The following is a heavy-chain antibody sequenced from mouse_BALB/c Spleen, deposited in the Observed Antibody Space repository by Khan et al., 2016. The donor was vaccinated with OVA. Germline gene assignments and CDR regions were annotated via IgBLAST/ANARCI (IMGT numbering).Heavy chain of an antibody. CDR3: ARNYDNFVEYFDV. V-gene: IGHV2-9*02. CDR2: IWAGGST. J-gene: IGHJ1*01. CDR1: GFLLTSYG. Sequence: QVQLKQSGPGLVAPSQSLSITCTVSGFLLTSYGVHWVRQTPGKGLEWLGIIWAGGSTNYNSALMSRLSISKDNSKSQVFFKMNSLQTDDTAMYYCARNYDNFVEYFDVWGAGTTVTVSS. D-gene: IGHD2-1*01.